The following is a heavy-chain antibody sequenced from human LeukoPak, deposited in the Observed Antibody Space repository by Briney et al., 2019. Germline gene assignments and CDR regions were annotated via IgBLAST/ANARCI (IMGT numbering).Heavy chain of an antibody. D-gene: IGHD3-22*01. V-gene: IGHV5-51*01. CDR2: IYPGDSDT. Sequence: GESLKISCKGSGYSFTSYWIGWVRQMPGKGLEWMGIIYPGDSDTRYSPSFQGQVTISADKSISTAYLQWSSLKASDTAMYYCARGGDTYYDSSGYSDYWGQGTLVTVSS. CDR1: GYSFTSYW. J-gene: IGHJ4*02. CDR3: ARGGDTYYDSSGYSDY.